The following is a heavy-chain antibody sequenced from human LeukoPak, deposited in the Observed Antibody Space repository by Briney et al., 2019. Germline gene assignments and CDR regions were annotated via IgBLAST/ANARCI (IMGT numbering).Heavy chain of an antibody. Sequence: GGSLRLSCAASGFTFSSFSMNWVRQAPGKGLEWVSYIRSSGSTIYYADSVKGRFTISRDNAKNSLYLQMNSLRAEDTAVYYCARSSGWYDYWGQGTLVTVSS. V-gene: IGHV3-48*04. J-gene: IGHJ4*02. D-gene: IGHD6-19*01. CDR1: GFTFSSFS. CDR3: ARSSGWYDY. CDR2: IRSSGSTI.